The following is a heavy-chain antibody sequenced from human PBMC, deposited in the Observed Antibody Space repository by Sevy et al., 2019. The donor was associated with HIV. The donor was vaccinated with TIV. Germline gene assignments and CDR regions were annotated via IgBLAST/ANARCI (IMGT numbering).Heavy chain of an antibody. CDR3: ARARRPETNYFCMDV. D-gene: IGHD3-3*01. J-gene: IGHJ6*03. CDR2: IYHSGTT. V-gene: IGHV4-38-2*01. Sequence: SLTCDVSGFSISNNFYWGWIRQPPGKGLEWIGSIYHSGTTYYSPSLNSRVTISVDMSNNQFALRLTSVTAADTAVYYCARARRPETNYFCMDVWGKGTTVTVSS. CDR1: GFSISNNFY.